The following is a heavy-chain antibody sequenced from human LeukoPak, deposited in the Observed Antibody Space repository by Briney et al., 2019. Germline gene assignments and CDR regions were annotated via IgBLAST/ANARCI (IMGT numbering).Heavy chain of an antibody. V-gene: IGHV4-34*01. Sequence: PSETLSLTCAVYGGSFSGYYWSWIRQPPGKGLEWIGEINHSGSTNYNPSLKSRVTISVDTSKNQFSLKLSSVTAADTAVYYCARGRYRHYYGSGSPPNDAFDIWGQGTMGTVSS. CDR2: INHSGST. J-gene: IGHJ3*02. CDR3: ARGRYRHYYGSGSPPNDAFDI. D-gene: IGHD3-10*01. CDR1: GGSFSGYY.